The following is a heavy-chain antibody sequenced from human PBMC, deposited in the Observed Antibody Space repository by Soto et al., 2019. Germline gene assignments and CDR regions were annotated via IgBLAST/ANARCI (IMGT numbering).Heavy chain of an antibody. CDR2: IFHSGST. CDR1: GGSISSGGYS. CDR3: ARGGYSSNYYYYYGMDV. V-gene: IGHV4-30-2*01. D-gene: IGHD5-18*01. J-gene: IGHJ6*02. Sequence: TLSLTCAVSGGSISSGGYSWSWIRQPPGKGLEWIGYIFHSGSTYYNPSLKSRVTITVDRSKNQFSLKLSSVTAADTAVYYCARGGYSSNYYYYYGMDVWGQGTTVTVS.